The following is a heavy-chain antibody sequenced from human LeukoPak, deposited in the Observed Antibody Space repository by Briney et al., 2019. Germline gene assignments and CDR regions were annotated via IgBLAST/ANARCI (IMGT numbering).Heavy chain of an antibody. D-gene: IGHD2-15*01. CDR2: IYTSGST. J-gene: IGHJ5*02. V-gene: IGHV4-61*02. Sequence: SETLSLTCQVSGGSISSGRHYWSWIRQPAGKGLEWIGRIYTSGSTNYNPSLKSRVTISLDTSKNQFSLKLSSVTAADTAVYYCARVDGSCAGGSCPSGNWFDPWGQGTLVTVSS. CDR3: ARVDGSCAGGSCPSGNWFDP. CDR1: GGSISSGRHY.